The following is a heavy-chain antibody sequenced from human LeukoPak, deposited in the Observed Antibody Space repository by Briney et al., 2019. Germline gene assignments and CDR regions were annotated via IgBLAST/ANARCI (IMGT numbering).Heavy chain of an antibody. CDR2: IYYSGST. J-gene: IGHJ5*02. CDR3: AGGPYQLLYWFDP. Sequence: PSETLSLTCTVSGGSISNYYWSWIRPPPGKGLEWIGYIYYSGSTNYNPSLRSRVTISVDTSKNQFSLKLSSVTAADTAVYYCAGGPYQLLYWFDPWGQGTLVTVSS. D-gene: IGHD2-2*01. CDR1: GGSISNYY. V-gene: IGHV4-59*01.